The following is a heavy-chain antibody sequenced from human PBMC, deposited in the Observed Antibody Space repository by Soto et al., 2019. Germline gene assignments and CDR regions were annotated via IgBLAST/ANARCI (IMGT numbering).Heavy chain of an antibody. CDR3: ARTVSKLRYFRRYYFDY. Sequence: NPSETLSLTCTVSGGSISSYYWSWIRQPPGKGLEWIGYIYYSGSTNYNPSLKSRVTISVDTSKNQFSLKLSSVTAADTAVYYCARTVSKLRYFRRYYFDYWGQGTLVTVSS. V-gene: IGHV4-59*01. CDR1: GGSISSYY. CDR2: IYYSGST. D-gene: IGHD3-9*01. J-gene: IGHJ4*02.